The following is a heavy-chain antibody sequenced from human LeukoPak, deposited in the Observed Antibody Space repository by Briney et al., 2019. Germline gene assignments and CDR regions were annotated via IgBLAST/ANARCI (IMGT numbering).Heavy chain of an antibody. J-gene: IGHJ5*02. CDR1: GYTLTELS. V-gene: IGHV1-24*01. CDR2: FDPEDGET. D-gene: IGHD2-15*01. Sequence: GASVNVSCKVSGYTLTELSMHWVRQAPGKGLEWMGGFDPEDGETIYAQKFQGRVTITTDESTSTAYMELSSLRSEDTAVYYCASDHRGSRFDPWGQGTLVTVSS. CDR3: ASDHRGSRFDP.